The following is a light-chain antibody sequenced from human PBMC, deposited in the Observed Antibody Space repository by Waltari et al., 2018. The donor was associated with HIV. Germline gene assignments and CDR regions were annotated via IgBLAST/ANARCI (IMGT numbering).Light chain of an antibody. CDR3: AAWDDSLSGPV. CDR2: RHN. J-gene: IGLJ3*02. CDR1: TSNIGNNY. V-gene: IGLV1-47*01. Sequence: QSVLTQPPSASGTPGQRVTISCSGGTSNIGNNYVSWYQQLPGTAPKLLIYRHNQRSSGVPDRFSGSKSGTSASLAISGLRSEDEADYYCAAWDDSLSGPVFGGGTKLTVL.